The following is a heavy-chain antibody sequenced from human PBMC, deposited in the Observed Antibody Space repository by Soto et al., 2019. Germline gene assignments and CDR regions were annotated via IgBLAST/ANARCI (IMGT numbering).Heavy chain of an antibody. CDR2: IYYSGST. CDR3: ARDYTSPSGYDVNWFDP. J-gene: IGHJ5*02. V-gene: IGHV4-59*01. Sequence: SETLSLTCTVSGGSISSYYWSWIRQPPGKGLEWIGYIYYSGSTNYNPSLKSRVTISVDTSKNQFSLKLSSVTAADTAVYYCARDYTSPSGYDVNWFDPWGQGTLVTVPQ. CDR1: GGSISSYY. D-gene: IGHD5-12*01.